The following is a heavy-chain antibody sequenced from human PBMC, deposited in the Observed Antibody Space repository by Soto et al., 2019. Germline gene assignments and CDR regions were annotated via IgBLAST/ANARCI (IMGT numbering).Heavy chain of an antibody. J-gene: IGHJ4*02. V-gene: IGHV1-18*01. D-gene: IGHD4-17*01. Sequence: QVQLVQSGVEVEKPGASVKVSCKASGYTFTSYGVSWVRQAPGQGLEWMGWISAYNGNTNYAQKFQGRVTMTTDTSTSTAYMELRSLRSDDTAVYYCARDVTTVTTGGPDYWGQATLVTVSS. CDR1: GYTFTSYG. CDR2: ISAYNGNT. CDR3: ARDVTTVTTGGPDY.